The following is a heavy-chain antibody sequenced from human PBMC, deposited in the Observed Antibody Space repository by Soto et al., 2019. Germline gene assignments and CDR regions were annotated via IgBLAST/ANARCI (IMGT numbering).Heavy chain of an antibody. V-gene: IGHV1-69*06. CDR2: IIPIFGTA. CDR3: ARGANYYYYGMDV. CDR1: GGTFSSYA. J-gene: IGHJ6*02. D-gene: IGHD1-26*01. Sequence: ASVKVSCKASGGTFSSYAISWVRQAPGQGLEWMGGIIPIFGTANYARKFQGRVTITADKSTSTAYMELSSLRSEDTAVYYCARGANYYYYGMDVWGQGTTVTVSS.